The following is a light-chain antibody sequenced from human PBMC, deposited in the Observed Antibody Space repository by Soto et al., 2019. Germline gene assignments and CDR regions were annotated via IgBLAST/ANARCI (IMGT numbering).Light chain of an antibody. CDR1: SSNIGTKT. CDR3: AAWDDSLNGVI. J-gene: IGLJ2*01. Sequence: QSVLTQAPSASGTPGRRVTISCSGSSSNIGTKTVDWYQQLPGTAPKLLIFNNNQRPSGVPDRFSGFKSGTSASLAISGLQSEDEADYYCAAWDDSLNGVIFGGGIKVTVL. V-gene: IGLV1-44*01. CDR2: NNN.